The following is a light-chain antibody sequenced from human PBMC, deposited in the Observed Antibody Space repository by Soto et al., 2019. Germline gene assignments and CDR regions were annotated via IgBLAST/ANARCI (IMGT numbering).Light chain of an antibody. CDR1: QTTSSW. Sequence: DIQMTQSPSTLSGSVGDRFTITCRASQTTSSWLAWHQQKPGKAPKLLIYKASTLKSGVPSRFSGSGSGTEFTLTISSLQPDDFATYYCQHYNSYSEAFGQGTKVDIK. V-gene: IGKV1-5*03. CDR3: QHYNSYSEA. J-gene: IGKJ1*01. CDR2: KAS.